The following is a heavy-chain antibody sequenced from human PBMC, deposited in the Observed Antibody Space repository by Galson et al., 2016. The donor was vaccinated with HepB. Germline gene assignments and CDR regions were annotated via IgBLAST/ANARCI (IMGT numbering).Heavy chain of an antibody. CDR1: GDTFSTYW. D-gene: IGHD1-26*01. CDR3: ARVGVGATDDYYYYMDV. J-gene: IGHJ6*03. CDR2: ISPGASDT. V-gene: IGHV5-51*01. Sequence: QSGAEVKKPGDSLKISCKGSGDTFSTYWIAWVRQMSEKGLEWMGTISPGASDTRSSPSFQGQFTISADGSTTTAYLQWSSLKTSDTAINYSARVGVGATDDYYYYMDVWGKGTTVTVSS.